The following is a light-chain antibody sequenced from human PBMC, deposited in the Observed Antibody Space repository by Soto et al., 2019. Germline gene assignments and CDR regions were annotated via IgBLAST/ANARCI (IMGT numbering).Light chain of an antibody. Sequence: DIQMTQSPSSLSASLGKRVTITCRASQSISTYLNWYQKKPGKAPNLLIHAASSLQSGVPPRFSGSGYGTDFNLTISSLQTEDFATYFCQQSYRNPITFGQGTRLEIK. CDR2: AAS. J-gene: IGKJ5*01. CDR3: QQSYRNPIT. CDR1: QSISTY. V-gene: IGKV1-39*01.